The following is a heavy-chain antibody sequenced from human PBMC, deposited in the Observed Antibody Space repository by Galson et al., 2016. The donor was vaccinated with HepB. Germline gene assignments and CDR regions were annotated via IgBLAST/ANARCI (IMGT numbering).Heavy chain of an antibody. CDR2: IYSDAST. D-gene: IGHD4-17*01. V-gene: IGHV3-53*01. J-gene: IGHJ2*01. CDR3: ARVGYDYGDYAWFDWYFDV. CDR1: GLTVRSNY. Sequence: SLRLSCAASGLTVRSNYMSWVRQAPGKGLEWVSVIYSDASTDYADSVKGRFTISRDNSKNTLYLQMNSLRAEDTAVYYCARVGYDYGDYAWFDWYFDVWGRGTLVTVSS.